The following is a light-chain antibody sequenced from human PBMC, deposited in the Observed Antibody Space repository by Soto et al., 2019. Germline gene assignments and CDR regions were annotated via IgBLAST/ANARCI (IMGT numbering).Light chain of an antibody. CDR2: SNG. J-gene: IGLJ1*01. Sequence: QSVLTQPPSVSGAPGQRVTISCTGSSSNIGAGFDVHWYQKLPGTAPKLLIYSNGIRPSGVPDRFSASKSGTSASLAITGLRAEDEADYYCQSYDSSLTTYVFGTGTKVTVL. V-gene: IGLV1-40*01. CDR3: QSYDSSLTTYV. CDR1: SSNIGAGFD.